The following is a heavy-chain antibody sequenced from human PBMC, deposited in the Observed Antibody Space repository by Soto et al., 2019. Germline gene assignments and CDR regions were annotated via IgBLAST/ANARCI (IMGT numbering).Heavy chain of an antibody. Sequence: SETLSLTCTVSGYFISSGYYWGWIRQPPGKGLEWIGSMFHSGSTHYNPSLKSRVTMSVDTSKNQFSLRLSSVTASDTAVYYCARGYIVVVPTVGWFDPWGQGNLVTGSS. J-gene: IGHJ5*02. CDR3: ARGYIVVVPTVGWFDP. CDR1: GYFISSGYY. D-gene: IGHD2-2*01. CDR2: MFHSGST. V-gene: IGHV4-38-2*02.